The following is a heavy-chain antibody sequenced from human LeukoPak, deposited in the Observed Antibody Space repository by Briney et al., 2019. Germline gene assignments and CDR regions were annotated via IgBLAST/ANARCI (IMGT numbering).Heavy chain of an antibody. J-gene: IGHJ3*02. CDR3: ARVTTGSGSYAFDI. CDR2: ISSSSSTI. Sequence: PGGSLRLSCAASGFSFSSYSMNWVRQAPGKGLEWVSCISSSSSTIYYADSVKGRFTISTDNAKNSLYLQMNSLSDEDTAVYYCARVTTGSGSYAFDIWGQRTMLTVSS. D-gene: IGHD3-10*01. CDR1: GFSFSSYS. V-gene: IGHV3-48*02.